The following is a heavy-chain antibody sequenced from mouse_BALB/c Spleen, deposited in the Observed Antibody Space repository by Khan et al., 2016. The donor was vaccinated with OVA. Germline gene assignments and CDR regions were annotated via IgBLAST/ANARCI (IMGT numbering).Heavy chain of an antibody. CDR3: ARVGNYWYFDV. Sequence: QIQLVQSGPELKKPGETVKISCKASGYTFTNYGMNWVKQAPGKGLKWMGWINTYTGEPTYGDDLKGRFAFSLETSASTAYLQLKHLKNEDTATYFCARVGNYWYFDVWGAGTTVTVSS. CDR1: GYTFTNYG. CDR2: INTYTGEP. J-gene: IGHJ1*01. V-gene: IGHV9-3-1*01. D-gene: IGHD2-1*01.